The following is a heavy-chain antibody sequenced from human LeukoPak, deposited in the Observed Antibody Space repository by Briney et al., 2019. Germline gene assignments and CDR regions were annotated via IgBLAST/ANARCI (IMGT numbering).Heavy chain of an antibody. D-gene: IGHD1-26*01. Sequence: GGSLRLSCAASGFTFSDYYMSWIRQAPGKGLEWISYISSSSGTTTHYADSVKGRFTISRDNAKNSLHLQMNSLRAEDTAVYYCARVRGSYSVDYWGQGTLVTVSS. CDR3: ARVRGSYSVDY. CDR2: ISSSSGTTT. J-gene: IGHJ4*02. V-gene: IGHV3-11*04. CDR1: GFTFSDYY.